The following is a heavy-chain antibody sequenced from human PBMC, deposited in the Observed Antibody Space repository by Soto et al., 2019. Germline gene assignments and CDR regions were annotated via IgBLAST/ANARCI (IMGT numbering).Heavy chain of an antibody. Sequence: ASVKGACKTSGYTFTSYAMHWVRKDPGQRLEWMGWINAGNGNTKYSQKFQGRVTITRDTSASTAYMELSSLRSEDTAVYYCARATIWWELLVYWGQGTLVTVSS. CDR3: ARATIWWELLVY. J-gene: IGHJ4*02. CDR2: INAGNGNT. CDR1: GYTFTSYA. D-gene: IGHD1-26*01. V-gene: IGHV1-3*01.